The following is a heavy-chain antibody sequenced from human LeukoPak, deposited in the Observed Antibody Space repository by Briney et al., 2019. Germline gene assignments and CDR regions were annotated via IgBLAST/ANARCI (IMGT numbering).Heavy chain of an antibody. CDR3: VRRHDY. Sequence: PGGSLRLSCVASGFDVNDNFMLWIRQAPGRGLEWISIIYASGGAFHSESVKGRFSAFRDTSKNTIFLQMNNLRAADTAMYYCVRRHDYWGQGTLVTVSS. J-gene: IGHJ4*02. CDR1: GFDVNDNF. V-gene: IGHV3-53*01. CDR2: IYASGGA.